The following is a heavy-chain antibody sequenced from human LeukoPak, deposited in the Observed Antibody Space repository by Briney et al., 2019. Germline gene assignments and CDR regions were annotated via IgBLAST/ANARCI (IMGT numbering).Heavy chain of an antibody. D-gene: IGHD4-17*01. V-gene: IGHV4-38-2*02. CDR3: ARAGTNLGDYDY. J-gene: IGHJ4*02. CDR2: MFHSGST. Sequence: SETPSLTCTVSGYSISSGHYWAWIRQSPEKGLEWIASMFHSGSTYYNPSLKSRVTTSADTSKNEFSLKLSSVTAADTAVYYCARAGTNLGDYDYWGQGTLVTVSS. CDR1: GYSISSGHY.